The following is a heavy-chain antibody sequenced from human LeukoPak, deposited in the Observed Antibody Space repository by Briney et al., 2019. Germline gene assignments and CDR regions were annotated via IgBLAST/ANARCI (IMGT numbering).Heavy chain of an antibody. CDR3: ASEDGSGIPAPY. CDR1: GYTFTSYG. J-gene: IGHJ4*02. CDR2: ISAYNGNT. Sequence: ASVKVSCKASGYTFTSYGISWVRQAPGQGLEWMGWISAYNGNTNYAQKLQGRVTMTTDTSTSTAYMELRNLRSDDTAVYYCASEDGSGIPAPYWGQGTLVTVSS. V-gene: IGHV1-18*01. D-gene: IGHD3-10*01.